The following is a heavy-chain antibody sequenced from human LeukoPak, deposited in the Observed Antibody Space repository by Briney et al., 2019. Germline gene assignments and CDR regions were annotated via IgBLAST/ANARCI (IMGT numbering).Heavy chain of an antibody. Sequence: ASVRVSCKASGYTFTGYYMHWVRRAPGQGLEWMGWINPNSGGTNYAQKFQGRVTMTRDTSISTAYMELSRLRSDDTAVYYCARGRGYSYGHFDYWGQGTLVTVSS. J-gene: IGHJ4*02. CDR1: GYTFTGYY. CDR3: ARGRGYSYGHFDY. V-gene: IGHV1-2*02. CDR2: INPNSGGT. D-gene: IGHD5-18*01.